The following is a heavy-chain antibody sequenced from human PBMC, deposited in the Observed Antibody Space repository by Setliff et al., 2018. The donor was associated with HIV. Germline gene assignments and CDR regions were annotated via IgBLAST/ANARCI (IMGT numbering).Heavy chain of an antibody. D-gene: IGHD3-3*01. CDR3: ARSKTFYDFWGGYYTHGAFKI. CDR2: IKYSGNT. CDR1: GGSINTY. J-gene: IGHJ3*02. Sequence: SETLSLTCTVSGGSINTYWSWIRQPPGKGLEWIGYIKYSGNTNYNPSLKSRATISVDTSKNQFSLKVTSVTAADTAVYYCARSKTFYDFWGGYYTHGAFKIWGLGTMVT. V-gene: IGHV4-59*12.